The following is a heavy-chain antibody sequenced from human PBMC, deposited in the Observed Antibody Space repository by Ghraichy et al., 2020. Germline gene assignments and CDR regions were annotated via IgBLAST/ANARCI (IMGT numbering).Heavy chain of an antibody. J-gene: IGHJ6*02. CDR1: GFTHSGYS. CDR2: ISSSSRTI. CDR3: ARGATVVRFFYYDGMDV. Sequence: GGSLRLSCVGSGFTHSGYSMNWVRQSPGKGLEWVAYISSSSRTISYADSVKGRFTISRDNAQNSLYLQMNSLRDEDTALYYCARGATVVRFFYYDGMDVWGQGTTVTVSS. D-gene: IGHD4-23*01. V-gene: IGHV3-48*02.